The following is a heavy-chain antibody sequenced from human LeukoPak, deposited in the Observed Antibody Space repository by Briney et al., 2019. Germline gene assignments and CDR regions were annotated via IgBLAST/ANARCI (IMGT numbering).Heavy chain of an antibody. D-gene: IGHD5-18*01. CDR2: INSDESTT. V-gene: IGHV3-74*01. J-gene: IGHJ4*02. CDR3: ARDPGTAMGRALDY. Sequence: GGSLRLSCAASGFSFSTYCMHWVRQAPGKGLVWVSRINSDESTTTYADSAKGRFTISRDNAKNTLYLQMNSLRAEDTAVYYCARDPGTAMGRALDYWGQGTLVTVSS. CDR1: GFSFSTYC.